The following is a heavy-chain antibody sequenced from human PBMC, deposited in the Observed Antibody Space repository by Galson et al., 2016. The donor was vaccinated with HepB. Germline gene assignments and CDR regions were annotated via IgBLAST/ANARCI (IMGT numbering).Heavy chain of an antibody. CDR3: ARDLNPTDSNGFYFDAYDI. CDR1: GFIFSDYW. J-gene: IGHJ3*02. Sequence: SLRLSCAASGFIFSDYWVAWVRQAPEKGLEWVANIKEDGGEKNYVDSVKGRFTISRDNAKNSLFLQMNSLRAEDTAVYYCARDLNPTDSNGFYFDAYDIWGQGTVVTVSS. V-gene: IGHV3-7*03. CDR2: IKEDGGEK. D-gene: IGHD6-19*01.